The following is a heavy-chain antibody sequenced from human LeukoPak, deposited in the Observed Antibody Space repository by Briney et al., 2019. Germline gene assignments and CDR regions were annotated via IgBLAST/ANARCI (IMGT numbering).Heavy chain of an antibody. V-gene: IGHV3-66*01. Sequence: GGSLRLSCAASGFFVSSNYMSWVRQAPGKGLEWVSVIYSGGSTYYADSVKGRFTISRDSSKNTLYLQMNSLRAEDTAVYYCARETAILRDAFDIWGQGTMVTVSS. CDR1: GFFVSSNY. D-gene: IGHD2-21*02. J-gene: IGHJ3*02. CDR2: IYSGGST. CDR3: ARETAILRDAFDI.